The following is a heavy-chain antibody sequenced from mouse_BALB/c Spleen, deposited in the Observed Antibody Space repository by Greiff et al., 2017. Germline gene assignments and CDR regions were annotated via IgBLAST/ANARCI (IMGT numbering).Heavy chain of an antibody. Sequence: QQRPGQGLEWIGEINPSNGRTNYNEKFKSKATLTVDKSSSTAYMQLSSLTSEDSAVYYCARTQLGLFAYWGQGTLVTVSA. J-gene: IGHJ3*01. CDR3: ARTQLGLFAY. D-gene: IGHD4-1*02. V-gene: IGHV1S81*02. CDR2: INPSNGRT.